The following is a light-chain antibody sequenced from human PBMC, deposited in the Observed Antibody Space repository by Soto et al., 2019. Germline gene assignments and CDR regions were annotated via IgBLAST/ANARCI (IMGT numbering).Light chain of an antibody. J-gene: IGKJ3*01. V-gene: IGKV3-11*01. CDR2: DAS. CDR3: KKRRNLFT. Sequence: EIVLTQSPATLSLSPGERATLSCRASQSLSNFLAWYQQKPGQAPRLLISDASNRATGIPVRFSGSGSGTDFTRTISSLEPADFEVHDCKKRRNLFTVGPRTTVEIQ. CDR1: QSLSNF.